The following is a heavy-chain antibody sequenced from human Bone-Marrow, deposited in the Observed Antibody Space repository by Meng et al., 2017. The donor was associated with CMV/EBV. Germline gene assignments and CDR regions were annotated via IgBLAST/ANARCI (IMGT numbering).Heavy chain of an antibody. CDR3: ARDLGQQLVLYYFDY. CDR1: GYTFTSYY. CDR2: INPSGGST. D-gene: IGHD1-1*01. J-gene: IGHJ4*02. Sequence: ASVKVSCKASGYTFTSYYMHWVRQAPGQGLEWMGIINPSGGSTSYAQKFQGRVTMTRDTSTSTVYMGLSRLTSDDTALYYCARDLGQQLVLYYFDYWGQGTLVTVSS. V-gene: IGHV1-46*01.